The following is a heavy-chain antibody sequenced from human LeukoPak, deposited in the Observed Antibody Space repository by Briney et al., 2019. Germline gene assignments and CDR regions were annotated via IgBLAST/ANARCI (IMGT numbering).Heavy chain of an antibody. D-gene: IGHD3-22*01. Sequence: GESLKISCKGSGYRFTTYWIGWVRQMPGKGLEWMGIICPGDSDTRYSPSFQGQVIISADKSISTAYLQWSSLKASDTAMYYCARRDSSGYNYFDYWGQGTLVTVSS. CDR2: ICPGDSDT. V-gene: IGHV5-51*01. CDR3: ARRDSSGYNYFDY. J-gene: IGHJ4*02. CDR1: GYRFTTYW.